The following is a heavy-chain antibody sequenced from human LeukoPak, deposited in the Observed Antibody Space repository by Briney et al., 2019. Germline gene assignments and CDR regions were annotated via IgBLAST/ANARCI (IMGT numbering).Heavy chain of an antibody. J-gene: IGHJ3*02. V-gene: IGHV4-59*08. D-gene: IGHD6-6*01. CDR1: GGSISSYY. CDR3: ARVAARLSRAFDI. Sequence: PSETLSLTCTVSGGSISSYYWSWIRQPPGKGLEWIGYIYYSGSTNYNPSLKSRVTISVDTSKNQFSLKLSSVTAADTAVYYCARVAARLSRAFDIWGQGTMVTVSS. CDR2: IYYSGST.